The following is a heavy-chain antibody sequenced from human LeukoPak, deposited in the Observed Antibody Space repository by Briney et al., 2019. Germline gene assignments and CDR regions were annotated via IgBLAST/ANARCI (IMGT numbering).Heavy chain of an antibody. V-gene: IGHV1-18*01. J-gene: IGHJ4*02. D-gene: IGHD3-10*01. CDR1: GYTFTSYG. Sequence: ASVKVSCKASGYTFTSYGISWVRQAPGQGLEWMGWISAYNGNTNYAQKLQGRVTMTTDTSTSTAYMELRSLRSDDTAVYYCARDSKFPPSGSGSYYPLGYWGQGTLVTVSS. CDR3: ARDSKFPPSGSGSYYPLGY. CDR2: ISAYNGNT.